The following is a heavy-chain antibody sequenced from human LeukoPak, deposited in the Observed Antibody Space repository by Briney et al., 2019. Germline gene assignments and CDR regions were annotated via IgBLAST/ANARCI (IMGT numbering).Heavy chain of an antibody. Sequence: ASVKVSCKASGGTFSSYAISWVRQAPGQGLEWMGWMNPNSGNTGYAQKFQGRVTMTRNTSISTAYMELSSLRSEDTAVYYCARGFQIGSGYYYYYFMDVWGKGTTVTISS. CDR1: GGTFSSYA. D-gene: IGHD1-26*01. CDR3: ARGFQIGSGYYYYYFMDV. V-gene: IGHV1-8*01. CDR2: MNPNSGNT. J-gene: IGHJ6*03.